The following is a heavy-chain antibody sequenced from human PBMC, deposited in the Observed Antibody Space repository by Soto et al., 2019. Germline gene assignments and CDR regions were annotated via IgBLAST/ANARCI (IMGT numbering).Heavy chain of an antibody. CDR3: AKVSFGSGDHLYLDY. Sequence: QVQLVESGGGVVQPGRSLRLSCAASGFTFSSYAMHWVRQAPGKGLEWLAVISYDGSNKYYADSVKGRFTISRDNSKNTLYRKMNSLSAEDTAVDYAAKVSFGSGDHLYLDYWGQGTLVTVSA. CDR1: GFTFSSYA. J-gene: IGHJ4*02. V-gene: IGHV3-30-3*01. CDR2: ISYDGSNK. D-gene: IGHD3-3*01.